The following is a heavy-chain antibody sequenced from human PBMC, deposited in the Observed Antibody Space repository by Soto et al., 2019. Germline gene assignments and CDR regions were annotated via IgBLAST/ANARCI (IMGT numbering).Heavy chain of an antibody. J-gene: IGHJ3*02. D-gene: IGHD3-10*01. CDR2: IYYSGST. CDR1: GYSISSCY. V-gene: IGHV4-59*01. CDR3: ARDAGYGSGSYYDAFDI. Sequence: SETLSLTRTITGYSISSCYWSWLRQRPGKGLEWIGYIYYSGSTNYNPSLKSRVTISVDTSKNQFSLKLSSVTAADTAVYYCARDAGYGSGSYYDAFDIWGQGTMVTVSS.